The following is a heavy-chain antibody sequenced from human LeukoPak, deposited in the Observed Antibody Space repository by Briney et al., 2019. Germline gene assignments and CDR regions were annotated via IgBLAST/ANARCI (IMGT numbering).Heavy chain of an antibody. V-gene: IGHV5-51*01. D-gene: IGHD2-15*01. J-gene: IGHJ4*02. Sequence: GESLKISCKGSGYSFTSYWIGWVRQMPGKGLEWMGIIYPGDSDTRYSPSFQGQVTTSAVKSISTAYLQWGSLKASDTAMYYCARWVGAAQLDYWGQGTLVTVSS. CDR3: ARWVGAAQLDY. CDR1: GYSFTSYW. CDR2: IYPGDSDT.